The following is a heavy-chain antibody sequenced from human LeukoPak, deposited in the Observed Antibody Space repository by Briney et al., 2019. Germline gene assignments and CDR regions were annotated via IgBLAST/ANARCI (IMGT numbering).Heavy chain of an antibody. CDR2: INTNTGNP. CDR3: ARVDSGYYDFWSGYWTETNRYYMDV. V-gene: IGHV7-4-1*02. D-gene: IGHD3-3*01. CDR1: GYTFTSYA. Sequence: GASVKVSCKASGYTFTSYAMNWVRQAPGQGLEWMGWINTNTGNPTYAQGFTGRFVFSLDTSVSTAYLQISSLKAEDTAVYYCARVDSGYYDFWSGYWTETNRYYMDVWGKGTTVTVSS. J-gene: IGHJ6*03.